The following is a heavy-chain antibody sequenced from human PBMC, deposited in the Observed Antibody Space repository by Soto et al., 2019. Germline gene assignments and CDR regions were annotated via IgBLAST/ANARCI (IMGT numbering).Heavy chain of an antibody. V-gene: IGHV3-48*02. J-gene: IGHJ6*02. CDR2: ISSSSSTI. CDR3: AREVGGDNFWSGPHGMDV. Sequence: PGGSLRLSCAASGFTFSSYSMNWVRQAPGKGLEWVSYISSSSSTIYYADSVKGRFTISRDNAKNSLYLQMNSLRDEDTAVYYCAREVGGDNFWSGPHGMDVWGQGTTVTVSS. CDR1: GFTFSSYS. D-gene: IGHD3-3*01.